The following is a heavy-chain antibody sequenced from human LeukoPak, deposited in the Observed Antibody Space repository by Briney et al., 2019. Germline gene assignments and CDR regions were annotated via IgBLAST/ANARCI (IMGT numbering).Heavy chain of an antibody. CDR2: IWYDGSNK. J-gene: IGHJ4*02. Sequence: GGSLRLSCAASGFTFSSYGMHWVRQAPGKGLEWVAVIWYDGSNKYYADSVKGRFTISRDNSKNTLYLQMNSLRAEDTAVYYCARSLGGKNPTANYYFDYWGQGTLVTVSS. D-gene: IGHD4-23*01. CDR1: GFTFSSYG. V-gene: IGHV3-33*01. CDR3: ARSLGGKNPTANYYFDY.